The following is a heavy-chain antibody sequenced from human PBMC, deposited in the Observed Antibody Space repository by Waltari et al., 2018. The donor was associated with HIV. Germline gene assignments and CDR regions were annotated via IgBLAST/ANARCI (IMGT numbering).Heavy chain of an antibody. CDR3: IRDRVVAGTVY. Sequence: EGQLVESGGGLVQPGRSLDTSCKASGFAFGDQCMIWVRQAPGKGLEWVGFIRSKAYGGTTEYAASVKGRFTISRDDSKSIAYLQMNSLKTEDTAVYYCIRDRVVAGTVYWGQGTLVTVSS. D-gene: IGHD6-19*01. V-gene: IGHV3-49*04. CDR1: GFAFGDQC. CDR2: IRSKAYGGTT. J-gene: IGHJ4*02.